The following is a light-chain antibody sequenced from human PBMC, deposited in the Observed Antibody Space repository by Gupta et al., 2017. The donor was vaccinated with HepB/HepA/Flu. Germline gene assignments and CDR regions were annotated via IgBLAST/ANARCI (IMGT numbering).Light chain of an antibody. Sequence: EIVLTQSLGPLSLSPGERATLSCRASQSVSSSYLAWYQQKPGQAPRLLIYGASSRATGIPDRFSGSGSGTDFTLTISRLEPEDFAVYYCQQYGSSPPKLTFGGGTKVEIK. CDR3: QQYGSSPPKLT. V-gene: IGKV3-20*01. CDR1: QSVSSSY. J-gene: IGKJ4*01. CDR2: GAS.